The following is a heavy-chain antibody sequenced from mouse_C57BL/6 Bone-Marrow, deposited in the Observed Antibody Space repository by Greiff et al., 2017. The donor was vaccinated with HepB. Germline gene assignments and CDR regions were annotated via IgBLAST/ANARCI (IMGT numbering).Heavy chain of an antibody. J-gene: IGHJ3*01. CDR3: ARHEIYYGLFAY. V-gene: IGHV5-12*01. D-gene: IGHD2-1*01. Sequence: EVKLVESGGGLVQPGGSLKLSCAASGFTFSDYYMYWVRQTPEKRLEWVAYISNGGGSTYYPDTVKGRFTISRDNAKNTLYLQMSRLKSEDTAMYYCARHEIYYGLFAYWGQGTLVTVSA. CDR2: ISNGGGST. CDR1: GFTFSDYY.